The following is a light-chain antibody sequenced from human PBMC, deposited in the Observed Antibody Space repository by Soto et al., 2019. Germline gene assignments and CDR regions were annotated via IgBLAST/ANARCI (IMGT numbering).Light chain of an antibody. CDR3: RQYSSYPYT. CDR1: QTSRSW. J-gene: IGKJ2*01. CDR2: MAS. Sequence: DIQMTQSPSTLSASVGDRVTITCRASQTSRSWLAWYQQKPGKAPKLLIFMASSLETGVPSRFSGRGSGTDFTLTISSLQPDDLATYYCRQYSSYPYTFGQGTQLAIK. V-gene: IGKV1-5*03.